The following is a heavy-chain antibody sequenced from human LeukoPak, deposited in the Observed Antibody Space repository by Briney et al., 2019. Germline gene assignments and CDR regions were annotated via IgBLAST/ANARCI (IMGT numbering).Heavy chain of an antibody. J-gene: IGHJ4*02. Sequence: QPGGSLRLSCAASGFTFSSYWMGWVRQAPGKGLEWVANIKKDGSEKFYVDSVKGRFTISRDNAKNSVYLQMNSLRAEDTAVYYCARITGWYHYDYWGRGTLATVST. CDR3: ARITGWYHYDY. CDR1: GFTFSSYW. D-gene: IGHD6-19*01. V-gene: IGHV3-7*04. CDR2: IKKDGSEK.